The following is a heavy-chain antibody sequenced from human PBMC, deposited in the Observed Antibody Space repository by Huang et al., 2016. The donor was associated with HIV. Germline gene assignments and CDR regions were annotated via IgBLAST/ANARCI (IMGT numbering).Heavy chain of an antibody. CDR3: ARKFGRDFDY. D-gene: IGHD3-16*01. CDR2: VSPYNGDT. Sequence: QVQLVQSGAEVKKPGASVKVSCKTSGYTFSGYAITWVRQAPGQGLEWMGWVSPYNGDTNYVQNLQGRVTMTTDMSTTTADMELRSLTSDDTAIYYCARKFGRDFDYWGQGTLVTVSS. V-gene: IGHV1-18*01. CDR1: GYTFSGYA. J-gene: IGHJ4*02.